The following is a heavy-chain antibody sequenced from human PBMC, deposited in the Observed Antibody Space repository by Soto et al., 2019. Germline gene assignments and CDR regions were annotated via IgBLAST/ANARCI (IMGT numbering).Heavy chain of an antibody. J-gene: IGHJ4*02. CDR1: GGTFRNYP. V-gene: IGHV1-69*02. CDR2: IFPLTDIP. Sequence: QVQLVQSGTEVKKPGSSVKVSCKASGGTFRNYPINWVRQAPGQGLEWMGSIFPLTDIPDYAQNFQARLTISADKSTSTAYMELSSPTSDDTAMYFCARGPLVVLNYFESWGQGTLVTVSS. CDR3: ARGPLVVLNYFES.